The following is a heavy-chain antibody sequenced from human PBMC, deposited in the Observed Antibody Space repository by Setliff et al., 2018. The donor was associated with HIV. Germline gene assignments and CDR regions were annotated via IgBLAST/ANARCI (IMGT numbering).Heavy chain of an antibody. CDR1: GGSFSDYY. CDR3: ARGAYRFDS. J-gene: IGHJ5*01. Sequence: SETLSLTCVVYGGSFSDYYWTWIRQPPGKGLEWIGEIHHGGSTNYMPSLKNRVTISVDTSKNQFSLTLRSLTAADTAVYYCARGAYRFDSWGQGNLVTVSS. D-gene: IGHD2-2*01. CDR2: IHHGGST. V-gene: IGHV4-34*01.